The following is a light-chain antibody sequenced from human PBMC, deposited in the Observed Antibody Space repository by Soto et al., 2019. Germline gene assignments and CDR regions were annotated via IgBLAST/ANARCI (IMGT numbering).Light chain of an antibody. Sequence: QSVLTQPPSASGAPGQRVTISCSGSSSNIGRNAVNWYRQLPGTAPKLLIYGNSNRPSGVPDRFSGSKSGTSASLAITGLQAEDEADYYCQSYDSSLSGSVFGGGTKLTVL. CDR1: SSNIGRNA. J-gene: IGLJ3*02. CDR3: QSYDSSLSGSV. V-gene: IGLV1-40*01. CDR2: GNS.